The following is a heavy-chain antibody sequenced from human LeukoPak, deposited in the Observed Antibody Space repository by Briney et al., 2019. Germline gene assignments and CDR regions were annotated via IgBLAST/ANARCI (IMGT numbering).Heavy chain of an antibody. CDR3: AGGFELNTFGGASRKLNGFDS. CDR2: IKQDGSEK. V-gene: IGHV3-7*05. CDR1: GFTFSSYW. Sequence: GGSLRLSCAASGFTFSSYWMNWVRQAPGKGLEWVANIKQDGSEKYYVDSVKGRFTISRDNAKNSLYLQMYSLRAEDTAVYYCAGGFELNTFGGASRKLNGFDSWGQGTLVTVSS. D-gene: IGHD3-16*01. J-gene: IGHJ5*01.